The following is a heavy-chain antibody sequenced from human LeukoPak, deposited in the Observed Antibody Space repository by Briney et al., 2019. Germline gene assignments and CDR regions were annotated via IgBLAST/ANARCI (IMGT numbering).Heavy chain of an antibody. CDR2: INHSGST. J-gene: IGHJ4*02. Sequence: SGTLSLTCAVYGGSFSGYYWSWIRQPPGKGLEWIGEINHSGSTNYNPSLKSRVTISVDTSKNQFSLKLSSVTAADTAVYYCARARVENGPYFDYWGQGTLVTVSS. V-gene: IGHV4-34*01. D-gene: IGHD1-1*01. CDR1: GGSFSGYY. CDR3: ARARVENGPYFDY.